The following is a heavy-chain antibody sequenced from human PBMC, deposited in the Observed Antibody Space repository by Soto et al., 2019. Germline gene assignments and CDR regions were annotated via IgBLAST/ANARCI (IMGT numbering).Heavy chain of an antibody. CDR3: ASLPAHGDPVWY. J-gene: IGHJ4*02. D-gene: IGHD4-17*01. CDR2: ISGSGGST. V-gene: IGHV3-23*01. Sequence: TGGSLRLSCAASGFTFSSYAMSWVRQAPGKGLEWVSAISGSGGSTYYADSVKGRFTISRDNSKNTLYLQMNSLRAEDTAVYYCASLPAHGDPVWYWGQGTLVTVSS. CDR1: GFTFSSYA.